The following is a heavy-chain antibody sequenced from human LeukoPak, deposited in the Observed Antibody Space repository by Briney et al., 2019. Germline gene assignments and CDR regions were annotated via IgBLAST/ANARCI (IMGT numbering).Heavy chain of an antibody. Sequence: SETLSLTCTVSGGSISSYYWSWIRQPPGKGLEWIGYIYYSGSANYNPSLKSRVTISVDTSKNQFSLKLSSVTAADTAVYYCARHGVRGVIIHWGQGTLVTVSS. J-gene: IGHJ4*02. D-gene: IGHD3-10*01. CDR3: ARHGVRGVIIH. V-gene: IGHV4-59*08. CDR1: GGSISSYY. CDR2: IYYSGSA.